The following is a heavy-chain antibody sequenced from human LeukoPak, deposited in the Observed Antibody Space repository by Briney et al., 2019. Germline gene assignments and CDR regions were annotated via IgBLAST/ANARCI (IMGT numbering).Heavy chain of an antibody. CDR1: GFTFSSYW. J-gene: IGHJ6*03. CDR2: IKQDGSEK. CDR3: ARAPLANYYYYYMDV. V-gene: IGHV3-7*01. Sequence: GGSLRLSCAASGFTFSSYWMSWVRQAPGKGLGWVANIKQDGSEKYYVDSVKGRFTISRDNAKNSLYLQMNSLRAEDTAVYYCARAPLANYYYYYMDVWGKGTTVTVSS. D-gene: IGHD3-3*02.